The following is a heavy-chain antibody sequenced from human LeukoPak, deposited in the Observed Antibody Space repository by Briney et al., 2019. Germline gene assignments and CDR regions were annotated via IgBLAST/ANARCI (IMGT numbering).Heavy chain of an antibody. Sequence: GGSLRLSCAASGFTFSSYSMNWVRQAPGKGLEWVSSISGSSTDIYYADSVKGRFTISRDNAKKSLYLQMNSLRAEDTAVYYCARVLAAPTDYYYMDVWGKGTTVTVSS. CDR3: ARVLAAPTDYYYMDV. J-gene: IGHJ6*03. CDR1: GFTFSSYS. CDR2: ISGSSTDI. V-gene: IGHV3-21*01. D-gene: IGHD6-6*01.